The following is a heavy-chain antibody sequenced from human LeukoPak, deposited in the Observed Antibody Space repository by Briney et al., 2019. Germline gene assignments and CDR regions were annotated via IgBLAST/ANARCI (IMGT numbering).Heavy chain of an antibody. CDR1: GGSISSYY. Sequence: SETLSLTCTVSGGSISSYYWSWIRRPPGKGLEWIGYIYYSGSTNYNPSLKSRVTISVDTSKNQFSLKLSSVTAADTAVYYCARLSSITGTLDYWGQGTLVTVSS. CDR2: IYYSGST. J-gene: IGHJ4*02. V-gene: IGHV4-59*08. CDR3: ARLSSITGTLDY. D-gene: IGHD1-7*01.